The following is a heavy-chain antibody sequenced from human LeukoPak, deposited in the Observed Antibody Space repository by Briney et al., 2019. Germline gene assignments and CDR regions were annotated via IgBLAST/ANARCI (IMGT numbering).Heavy chain of an antibody. Sequence: SVKVSCKASGGTFSSYAISWVGQAPGQGLEWMGGIIPIFCTANFAQKFQGRGTITTDESTSTAYMELSSLRSEDTAVYYCAREAVEMATGPLDYWGQGTLVTVSS. J-gene: IGHJ4*02. CDR1: GGTFSSYA. V-gene: IGHV1-69*05. CDR3: AREAVEMATGPLDY. CDR2: IIPIFCTA. D-gene: IGHD5-24*01.